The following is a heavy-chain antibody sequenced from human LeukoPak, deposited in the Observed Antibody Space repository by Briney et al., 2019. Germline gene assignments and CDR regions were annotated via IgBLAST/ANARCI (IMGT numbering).Heavy chain of an antibody. V-gene: IGHV3-49*04. J-gene: IGHJ4*02. CDR3: TRPVDFWSGHGLF. Sequence: GSLRLSCTATGFTFGDYAMSWVRQAPGKGLEWVGFIRSKAYGGTTEYAASEKGRFTISRDDSKSIAYLQMNSLKTEDTAVYYCTRPVDFWSGHGLFWGQGTLVTVSS. CDR2: IRSKAYGGTT. CDR1: GFTFGDYA. D-gene: IGHD3-3*01.